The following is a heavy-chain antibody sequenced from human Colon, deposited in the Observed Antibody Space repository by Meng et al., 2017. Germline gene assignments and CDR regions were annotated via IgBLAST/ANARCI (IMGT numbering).Heavy chain of an antibody. V-gene: IGHV4-34*01. D-gene: IGHD3-9*01. CDR2: IHPSRST. CDR1: GWSFSYYY. CDR3: ARGVDWAKSGNF. J-gene: IGHJ4*02. Sequence: QGHLRQWGAGVLKLSSHLSLSCAVDGWSFSYYYLTRIRQPPGKVLEWVGEIHPSRSTYYSPSLQSRVTITLETSKNQFSMTLSSMTAADTDVYYCARGVDWAKSGNFWGQGTLVTVSS.